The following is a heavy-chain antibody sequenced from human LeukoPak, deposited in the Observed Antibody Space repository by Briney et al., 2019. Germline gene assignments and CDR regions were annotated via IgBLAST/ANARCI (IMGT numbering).Heavy chain of an antibody. CDR1: GFTFSTYE. Sequence: GGSLRLSCAASGFTFSTYEMNWVRQAPGKGLEWVSYISSSGGTIYYADSVKGRFTISRDNAKNSLYLQMNSLRGEDTAVYYCARDSILKSDYWGRGTLVTVSS. CDR3: ARDSILKSDY. J-gene: IGHJ4*02. CDR2: ISSSGGTI. V-gene: IGHV3-48*03.